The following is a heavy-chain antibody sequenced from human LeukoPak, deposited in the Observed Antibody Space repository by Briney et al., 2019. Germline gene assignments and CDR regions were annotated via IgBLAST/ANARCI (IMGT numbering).Heavy chain of an antibody. CDR2: IYYSGST. CDR1: GGSISSSSYY. V-gene: IGHV4-39*07. D-gene: IGHD4-23*01. CDR3: ARGTHDYGGLNWFDP. Sequence: SETLSLTCTVSGGSISSSSYYWGWIRQPPGKGLEWIGSIYYSGSTYYNPSLESRVTISVDTSKNQFSLKLSSVTAADTAVYYCARGTHDYGGLNWFDPWGQGTLVTVSS. J-gene: IGHJ5*02.